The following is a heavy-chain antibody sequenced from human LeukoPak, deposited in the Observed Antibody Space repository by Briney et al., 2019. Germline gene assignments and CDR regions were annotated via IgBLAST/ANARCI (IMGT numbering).Heavy chain of an antibody. CDR1: GFTFSNAW. V-gene: IGHV3-53*01. Sequence: GGSLRLSCAASGFTFSNAWMSWVRQAPGKGLEWVSIIYSAGSTYHADSVKGRFTISRDNSKNTLYLQMNSLRAEDTAVYYCANGVGAMDYWGQGTLVTVSS. CDR3: ANGVGAMDY. CDR2: IYSAGST. D-gene: IGHD1-26*01. J-gene: IGHJ4*02.